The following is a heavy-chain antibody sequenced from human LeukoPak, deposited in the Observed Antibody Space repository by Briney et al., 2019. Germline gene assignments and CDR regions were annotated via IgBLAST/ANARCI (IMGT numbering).Heavy chain of an antibody. D-gene: IGHD3-3*01. J-gene: IGHJ4*02. CDR2: IYSSGST. V-gene: IGHV3-66*01. CDR3: ARGRYYDFWSSHYFFDN. Sequence: GGSVRLSCAASGFTVSSNYVNWVRQAPGEGLEWVSVIYSSGSTYYADSVKGRFTISRDTSKNTLYLQMNTLRAEDTAVYYCARGRYYDFWSSHYFFDNWGQGTLVTVSS. CDR1: GFTVSSNY.